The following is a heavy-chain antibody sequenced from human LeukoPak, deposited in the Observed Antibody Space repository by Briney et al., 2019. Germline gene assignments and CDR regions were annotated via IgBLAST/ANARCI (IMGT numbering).Heavy chain of an antibody. CDR3: TRASRDGYNQNFDH. CDR2: IYPGGSET. J-gene: IGHJ4*02. CDR1: GYSFSSYW. V-gene: IGHV5-51*01. Sequence: ESLKISCKGLGYSFSSYWNAWVRQRPGKGLEWMGIIYPGGSETRYDPSFQGQVTISADSSTSTAYLQWSSLRASDTAMYYCTRASRDGYNQNFDHWGQGTLVTVSS. D-gene: IGHD5-24*01.